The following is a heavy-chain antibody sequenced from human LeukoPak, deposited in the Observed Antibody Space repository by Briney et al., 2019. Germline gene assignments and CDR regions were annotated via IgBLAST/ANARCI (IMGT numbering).Heavy chain of an antibody. CDR1: GYTFTSYG. V-gene: IGHV1-18*01. CDR3: ARAQPLIVVVPAAQNWFDP. J-gene: IGHJ5*02. Sequence: GASVKVSCKASGYTFTSYGISWVRQAPGQGLEWMGWISAYNGNTNYAQKLQGRVTMTTDTSTSTAYMELRSLRSDDTAVYYCARAQPLIVVVPAAQNWFDPWGQGTLVTVSS. CDR2: ISAYNGNT. D-gene: IGHD2-2*01.